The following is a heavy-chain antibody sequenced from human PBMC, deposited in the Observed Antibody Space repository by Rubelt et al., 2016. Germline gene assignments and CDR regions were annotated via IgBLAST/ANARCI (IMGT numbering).Heavy chain of an antibody. J-gene: IGHJ6*02. D-gene: IGHD5-12*01. CDR1: GYTFTSYA. V-gene: IGHV1-3*01. CDR2: INAGNGNT. Sequence: QVQLVQSGAEVKKPGASVKVSCKASGYTFTSYAMHWVRQAPGQRLEWMGWINAGNGNTNYAQKFQERVTITRDMSTSTAYMGLSSLRSEDTAVYYCAADSGYGPSMDVWGQGTTVTVSS. CDR3: AADSGYGPSMDV.